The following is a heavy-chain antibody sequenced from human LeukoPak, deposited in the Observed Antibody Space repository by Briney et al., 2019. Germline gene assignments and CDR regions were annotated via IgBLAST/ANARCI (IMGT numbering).Heavy chain of an antibody. CDR1: GGSISSSSYY. CDR2: IYYSGST. V-gene: IGHV4-39*01. CDR3: ARHSPADI. Sequence: PSETLSLTCTVSGGSISSSSYYWGWIRQPPGEGLEWIGSIYYSGSTYYNPSLKSRVTISVDTSKNQFSLKLSSVTAADTAVYYCARHSPADIWGQGTMVTVSS. J-gene: IGHJ3*02.